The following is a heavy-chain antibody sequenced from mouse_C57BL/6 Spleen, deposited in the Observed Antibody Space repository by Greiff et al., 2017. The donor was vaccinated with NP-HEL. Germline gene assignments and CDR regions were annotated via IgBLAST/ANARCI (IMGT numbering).Heavy chain of an antibody. J-gene: IGHJ2*01. V-gene: IGHV5-4*01. CDR3: ARERGLGRYFDY. D-gene: IGHD4-1*01. CDR2: ISDGGSYT. CDR1: GFTFSSYA. Sequence: VQVVESGGGLVKPGGSLKLSCAASGFTFSSYAMSWVRQTPEKRLEWVATISDGGSYTYYPDNVKGRFTISRDNDKNNLYLQMSHLKSEDTAMYYCARERGLGRYFDYWGQGTTLTVSS.